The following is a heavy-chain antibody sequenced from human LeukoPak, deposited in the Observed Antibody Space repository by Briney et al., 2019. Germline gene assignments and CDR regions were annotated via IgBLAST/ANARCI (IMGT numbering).Heavy chain of an antibody. CDR2: IIPIFGTA. CDR3: ARGSPPPYYYYYGMGV. J-gene: IGHJ6*02. CDR1: GGTFSSYA. V-gene: IGHV1-69*13. Sequence: ASVKVSCKASGGTFSSYAISWVRQAPGQGLEWMGGIIPIFGTANYAQKFQGRVTITADESTSTAYMELSSLRSEDTAVYYCARGSPPPYYYYYGMGVWGQGTTVTVSS.